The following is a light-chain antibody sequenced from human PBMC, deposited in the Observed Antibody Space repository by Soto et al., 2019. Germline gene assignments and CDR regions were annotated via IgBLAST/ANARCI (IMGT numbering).Light chain of an antibody. CDR3: AAWDDSLSGYV. J-gene: IGLJ1*01. V-gene: IGLV1-47*01. Sequence: VLTQPAPCSGAAGQRVTISFSGSRSNIGSNSVYWYQQLPGTAPKLLIYNNQRPSGVPDRFSGSESGTSASLAISGLRSEDEADYYCAAWDDSLSGYVFGTGTKV. CDR1: RSNIGSNS. CDR2: NN.